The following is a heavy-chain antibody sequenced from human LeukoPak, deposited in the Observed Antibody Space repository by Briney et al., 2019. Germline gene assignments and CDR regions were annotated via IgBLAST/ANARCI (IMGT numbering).Heavy chain of an antibody. CDR2: INPSDATI. CDR1: GYTFTGYY. Sequence: PGASVKVSCKASGYTFTGYYMHWVRQAPGQGLEWMGIINPSDATISYAQKFQDRVSMTRDTSTSTVYMELSSLRSEDTAVYYCTRTITRSKGNYFTWDVDYWGQGTLVTVSS. J-gene: IGHJ4*02. CDR3: TRTITRSKGNYFTWDVDY. V-gene: IGHV1-46*01. D-gene: IGHD3-10*01.